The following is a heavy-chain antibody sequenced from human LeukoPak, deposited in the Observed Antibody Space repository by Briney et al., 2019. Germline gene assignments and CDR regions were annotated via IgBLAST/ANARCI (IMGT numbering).Heavy chain of an antibody. CDR3: ARVRRRTGYTLFDY. D-gene: IGHD3/OR15-3a*01. Sequence: ASVKVSCKASGYTFTGYYMHWVRQAPGQGLEWMGWINPNSGGTNYAQKFQGRVTMTRDTSISTAYMELSRLRSDDTAVYYYARVRRRTGYTLFDYWGQGTLVTVSS. CDR2: INPNSGGT. CDR1: GYTFTGYY. J-gene: IGHJ4*02. V-gene: IGHV1-2*02.